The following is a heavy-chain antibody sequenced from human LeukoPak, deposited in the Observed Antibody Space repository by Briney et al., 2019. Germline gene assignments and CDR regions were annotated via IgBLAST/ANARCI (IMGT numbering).Heavy chain of an antibody. CDR3: ARGKYYYDSSGYSGDYYYYGMDV. J-gene: IGHJ6*02. V-gene: IGHV1-46*01. Sequence: ASVKVSCKASGYTFTSYYMHWVRQARGQGLEWMGIINPSGGSTSYAQKFQGRVTMTRDTSTSTVYMELSSLRSEDTAVYYWARGKYYYDSSGYSGDYYYYGMDVWGQGTTVTVSS. D-gene: IGHD3-22*01. CDR1: GYTFTSYY. CDR2: INPSGGST.